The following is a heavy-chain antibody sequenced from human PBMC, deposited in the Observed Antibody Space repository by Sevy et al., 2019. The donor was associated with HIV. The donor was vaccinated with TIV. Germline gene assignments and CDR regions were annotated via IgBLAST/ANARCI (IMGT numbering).Heavy chain of an antibody. CDR1: GYSLTYYG. V-gene: IGHV1-18*01. J-gene: IGHJ5*02. CDR2: ISGYNGYT. CDR3: AKEGKNIRSWFDP. Sequence: ASVKVSCKASGYSLTYYGIGWVRQAPGQGLEWMGWISGYNGYTNYAQNLQGRVTMTTDTSTSTAYMELRSLRSDDTAIYYCAKEGKNIRSWFDPWGQGPLVTVSS. D-gene: IGHD3-3*02.